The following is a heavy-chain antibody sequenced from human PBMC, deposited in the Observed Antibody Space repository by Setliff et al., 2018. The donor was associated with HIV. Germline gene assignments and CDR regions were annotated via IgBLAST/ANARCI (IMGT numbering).Heavy chain of an antibody. V-gene: IGHV4-4*07. D-gene: IGHD3-9*01. CDR1: GDSFTTYY. J-gene: IGHJ4*02. CDR3: AKTIGRYFDIFDN. CDR2: IYTSGST. Sequence: SETLSLTCSVSGDSFTTYYWNWIRQPAGKGLEWIGRIYTSGSTNYNPSLKSRVTMSVDTSKNQFSLKLSSVTAADTAVYYCAKTIGRYFDIFDNWGQGTLVTVSS.